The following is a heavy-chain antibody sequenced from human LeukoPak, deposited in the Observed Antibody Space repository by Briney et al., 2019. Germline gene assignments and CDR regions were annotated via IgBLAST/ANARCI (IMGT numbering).Heavy chain of an antibody. J-gene: IGHJ4*02. CDR1: GFTFSSYG. Sequence: PGRSLRLSCAASGFTFSSYGMHWVRQAPGKGPEWVAVISYDGSNKYYADSVKGRFTISRDNSKNTLYLQMNSLRAEDTAVYYCAKDDGYSYGFSYWGQGTLVTVSS. CDR3: AKDDGYSYGFSY. D-gene: IGHD5-18*01. V-gene: IGHV3-30*18. CDR2: ISYDGSNK.